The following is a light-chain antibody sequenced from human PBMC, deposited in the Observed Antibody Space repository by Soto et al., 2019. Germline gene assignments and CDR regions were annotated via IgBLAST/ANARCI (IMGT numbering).Light chain of an antibody. CDR1: QTVTSNY. J-gene: IGKJ1*01. Sequence: EIVLTQSPGALSVSPGERATLSCRGSQTVTSNYLAWYQQKPGQSPRLLIFGASIRDTGLPDRFSGGGSGRDFTLTISRLEPEDSAVYYCQQYGSSPGTFGQGTKVDTK. CDR3: QQYGSSPGT. CDR2: GAS. V-gene: IGKV3-20*01.